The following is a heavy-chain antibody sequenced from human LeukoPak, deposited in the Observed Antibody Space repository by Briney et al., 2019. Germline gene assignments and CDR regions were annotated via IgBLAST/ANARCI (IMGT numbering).Heavy chain of an antibody. Sequence: SSETLSLTCTVSGGSISRSSYYWGWIRQPPGKGLEWIGSIHYTGSTYYNPALKSRVTISVDTSKNQFSLKVSSVTAADTVVYYCARLYSGYDPPDYWGQGTLVTVFS. CDR2: IHYTGST. J-gene: IGHJ4*02. D-gene: IGHD5-12*01. CDR3: ARLYSGYDPPDY. V-gene: IGHV4-39*01. CDR1: GGSISRSSYY.